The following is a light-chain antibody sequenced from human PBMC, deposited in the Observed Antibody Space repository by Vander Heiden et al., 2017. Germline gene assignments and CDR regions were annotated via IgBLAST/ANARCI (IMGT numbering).Light chain of an antibody. J-gene: IGLJ2*01. CDR2: QDS. CDR3: QAWDSSNAVV. V-gene: IGLV3-1*01. CDR1: KLGDKY. Sequence: SYELTPPPSVSVSPGQTASITCSGDKLGDKYACWYQQKPGQSPVLVIYQDSKRPSGIPERFSGSNSGNTATLTISGTQAMDEADYYCQAWDSSNAVVFGGGTKLTVL.